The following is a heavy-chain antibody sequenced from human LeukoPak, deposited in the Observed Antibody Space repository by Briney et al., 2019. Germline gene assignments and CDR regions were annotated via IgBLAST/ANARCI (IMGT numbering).Heavy chain of an antibody. D-gene: IGHD3-22*01. CDR1: GFTFRNFA. J-gene: IGHJ5*02. Sequence: GGSLRLSCAASGFTFRNFAMNWVRQAPGKGLEWVSYTSNRGNTIYYADSVKGRFTISRDNAKNSLYLEMKGLRVEDTAVYYCARDDYYDSSGYHPTSWGQGTLVTVSS. V-gene: IGHV3-48*01. CDR2: TSNRGNTI. CDR3: ARDDYYDSSGYHPTS.